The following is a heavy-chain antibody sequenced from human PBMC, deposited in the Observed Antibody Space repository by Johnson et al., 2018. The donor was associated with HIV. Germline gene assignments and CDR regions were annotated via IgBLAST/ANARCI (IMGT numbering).Heavy chain of an antibody. CDR3: AKDLFTEREDDAFDI. Sequence: MLLVESGGGVVQPGRSLRLSCAASGFTFSSYGMHWVRQAPGKGLECVANIKQDGSEKYYVDSVKGRFTISRDNSKNTLYLQMNSLRVEDTAVYYCAKDLFTEREDDAFDIWGQGTMVTVSS. J-gene: IGHJ3*02. CDR2: IKQDGSEK. V-gene: IGHV3-7*04. D-gene: IGHD1-26*01. CDR1: GFTFSSYG.